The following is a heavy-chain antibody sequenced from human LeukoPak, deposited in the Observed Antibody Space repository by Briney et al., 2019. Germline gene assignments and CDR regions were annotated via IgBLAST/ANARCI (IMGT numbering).Heavy chain of an antibody. CDR3: ASKYSSTIR. Sequence: SETLSLTCTVSGVSISTYYWSWIRQPPGKGLEWIGEINHSGSTNYNPSLKSRVTISVDTSKNQFSLKLSSVTAADTAVYYCASKYSSTIRWGQGTLVTVSS. D-gene: IGHD2-2*01. J-gene: IGHJ4*02. CDR2: INHSGST. V-gene: IGHV4-34*01. CDR1: GVSISTYY.